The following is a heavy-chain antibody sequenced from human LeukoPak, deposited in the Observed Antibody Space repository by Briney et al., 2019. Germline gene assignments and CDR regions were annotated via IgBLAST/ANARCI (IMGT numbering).Heavy chain of an antibody. CDR3: ARGLSGYASSLGY. D-gene: IGHD6-6*01. CDR2: INSDGSST. V-gene: IGHV3-74*01. Sequence: PGGSLRLSCAASGFTFSTYWMHWVRQAPGKGLVWVSRINSDGSSTSYADSVRGRFSISRDNAKNTLYLQMNSLRAEDTAVYYCARGLSGYASSLGYWGQGTLVTVSA. J-gene: IGHJ4*02. CDR1: GFTFSTYW.